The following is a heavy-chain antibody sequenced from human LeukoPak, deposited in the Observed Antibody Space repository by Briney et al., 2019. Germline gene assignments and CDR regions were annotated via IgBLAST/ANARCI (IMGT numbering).Heavy chain of an antibody. CDR3: ARTRTLPIAGGFDT. CDR1: GFTFSSYW. D-gene: IGHD3-16*01. Sequence: GCSLTLSCAASGFTFSSYWMQWLRQGPGKGLVWVSRISTDGSSTDYADSVKGRFTTSRENAKNTLYLQMNSLRAEDTAVYYCARTRTLPIAGGFDTWGQGSLVTVSS. V-gene: IGHV3-74*01. CDR2: ISTDGSST. J-gene: IGHJ5*02.